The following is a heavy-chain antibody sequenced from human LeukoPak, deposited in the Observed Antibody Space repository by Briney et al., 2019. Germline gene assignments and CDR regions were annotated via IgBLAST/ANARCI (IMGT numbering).Heavy chain of an antibody. CDR1: GGTFSSYA. Sequence: ASVKVSCKASGGTFSSYAISWVRQAPGQGLEWMGGIIPIFGTANYAQKFQGRVTITADESTSTAYMELSSLRSEDTAVYYCARDLNDFWSGYYWSPRYYYGMDVWGQGTTVTVSS. V-gene: IGHV1-69*13. CDR2: IIPIFGTA. CDR3: ARDLNDFWSGYYWSPRYYYGMDV. J-gene: IGHJ6*02. D-gene: IGHD3-3*01.